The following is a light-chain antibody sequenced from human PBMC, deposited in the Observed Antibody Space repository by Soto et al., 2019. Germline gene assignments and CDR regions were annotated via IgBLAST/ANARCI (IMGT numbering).Light chain of an antibody. CDR1: SSDVGAYNY. CDR2: DVS. CDR3: SSYTTSSTVV. J-gene: IGLJ2*01. Sequence: QSALTQPASVSGSPGQSITISCTGTSSDVGAYNYVSWYHQHPGKAPKLILYDVSDRPSGVSTRFSGAKSGNTASLTISGLQAEDEADYYCSSYTTSSTVVFGGGTKLTVL. V-gene: IGLV2-14*01.